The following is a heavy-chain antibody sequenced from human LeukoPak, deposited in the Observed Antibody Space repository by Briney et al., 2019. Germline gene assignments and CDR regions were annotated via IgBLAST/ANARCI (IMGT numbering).Heavy chain of an antibody. V-gene: IGHV3-9*01. CDR2: ISWNSGSI. J-gene: IGHJ4*02. CDR3: ARGVPYPSWSGPHYSDY. Sequence: AGGSLRLSCAASGFTFDDFAMHWVRQAPGRGLEWVSGISWNSGSIGYADSVKGRFTISRDNAKNSLYLQTNSLRVEDTAVYYCARGVPYPSWSGPHYSDYWGQGTLVTVSS. D-gene: IGHD3-3*01. CDR1: GFTFDDFA.